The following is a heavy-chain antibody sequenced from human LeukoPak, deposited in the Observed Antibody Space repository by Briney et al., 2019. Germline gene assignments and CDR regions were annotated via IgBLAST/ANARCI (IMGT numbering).Heavy chain of an antibody. V-gene: IGHV3-30-3*01. CDR3: ARDPPYHFWTGYYKGDDHYYYYMDV. D-gene: IGHD3/OR15-3a*01. CDR2: ISYDGSNK. CDR1: GFTFSRSA. J-gene: IGHJ6*03. Sequence: GGSLRLSCAASGFTFSRSAMHWVRQAPGKGLEWVTGISYDGSNKYYADSVKGRFTISRDNSKNTLYLQLTSLRAEDTAVYYCARDPPYHFWTGYYKGDDHYYYYMDVWGKGTTVTVSS.